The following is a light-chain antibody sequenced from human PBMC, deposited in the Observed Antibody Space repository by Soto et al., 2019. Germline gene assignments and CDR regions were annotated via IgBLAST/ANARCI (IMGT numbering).Light chain of an antibody. CDR3: QSYDSSLSGSLV. J-gene: IGLJ2*01. V-gene: IGLV1-40*01. Sequence: QSVLTQPPSVSGAPGQRVTICCTGSSSNFGAGYDVHWYQQLPGTAPKLLIYANSNRPSGVPDRFSGSKSGTSASLAITGLQAEDEADYYCQSYDSSLSGSLVFGGGTKLTVL. CDR2: ANS. CDR1: SSNFGAGYD.